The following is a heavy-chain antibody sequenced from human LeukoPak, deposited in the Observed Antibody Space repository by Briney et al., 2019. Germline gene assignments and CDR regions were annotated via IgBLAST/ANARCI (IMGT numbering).Heavy chain of an antibody. CDR2: ISGYNGNT. Sequence: GASVKVSCTASGYIFTSYGISWVRQAPGQGLEWMGWISGYNGNTKYTQKLQGRVTMTTDTSTSTAYMELRSLRSDDTAVYYCARGFPPRMYYDTSGYYSYYFDYWGQGTLVTVSS. CDR1: GYIFTSYG. D-gene: IGHD3-22*01. J-gene: IGHJ4*02. V-gene: IGHV1-18*01. CDR3: ARGFPPRMYYDTSGYYSYYFDY.